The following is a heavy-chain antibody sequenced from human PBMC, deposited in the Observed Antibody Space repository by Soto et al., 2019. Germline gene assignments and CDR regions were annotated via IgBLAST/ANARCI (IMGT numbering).Heavy chain of an antibody. CDR3: ARAMVRGAHYFDY. CDR1: GGYISSYD. V-gene: IGHV4-59*01. Sequence: SETQCLTCTVSGGYISSYDWSWIRQPPGKGLEWIGYIYYSGSTNYNPSLKSRVTISVDTSKNQFSLKLSSVTAADTAVYYCARAMVRGAHYFDYWGQGTLVTVSS. J-gene: IGHJ4*02. D-gene: IGHD3-10*01. CDR2: IYYSGST.